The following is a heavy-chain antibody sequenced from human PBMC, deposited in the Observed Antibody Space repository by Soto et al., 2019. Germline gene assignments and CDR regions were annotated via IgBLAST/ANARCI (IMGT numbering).Heavy chain of an antibody. V-gene: IGHV3-15*07. CDR1: SVSNAW. CDR2: IKSKTDGGTT. D-gene: IGHD3-3*01. J-gene: IGHJ4*02. CDR3: TTDNHPQLPFLEGLLPFDY. Sequence: SVSNAWMNWVRQAPGKGLEWVGRIKSKTDGGTTDYAAPVKGRFTISRDDSKNTLYLQMNSLKTEDTTVYYCTTDNHPQLPFLEGLLPFDYWGQGTLVTVSS.